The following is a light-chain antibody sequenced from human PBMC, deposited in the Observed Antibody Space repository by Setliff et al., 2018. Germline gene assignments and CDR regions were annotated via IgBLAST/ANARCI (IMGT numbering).Light chain of an antibody. CDR3: CSYAGSSTFYV. J-gene: IGLJ1*01. CDR1: SSDVGSYNL. V-gene: IGLV2-23*03. CDR2: EGN. Sequence: QSALTQPASVSGSPGQSITISCTGTSSDVGSYNLVSWYQQHPGKAPKVMIYEGNKRPSGVSNRFSGSKSGNTASLTISGLQAEDEADYYCCSYAGSSTFYVFGTGTKVHRP.